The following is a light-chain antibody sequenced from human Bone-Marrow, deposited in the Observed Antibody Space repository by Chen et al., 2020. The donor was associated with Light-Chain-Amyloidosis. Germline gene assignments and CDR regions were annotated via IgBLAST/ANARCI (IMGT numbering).Light chain of an antibody. Sequence: SYVLTQPSSVSVAPGQTAPLACGGNNIGSSSLHWYQQTPGHAPLLVVYDDINRPSGIPDRLSGGNSGNTATLTTSRVEAGDDAAYYCQVWDRSSDRPVFGGGTKLTVL. CDR2: DDI. CDR1: NIGSSS. J-gene: IGLJ3*02. CDR3: QVWDRSSDRPV. V-gene: IGLV3-21*02.